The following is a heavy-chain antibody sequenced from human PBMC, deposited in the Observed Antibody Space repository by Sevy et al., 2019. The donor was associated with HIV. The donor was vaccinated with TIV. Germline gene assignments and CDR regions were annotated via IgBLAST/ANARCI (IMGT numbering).Heavy chain of an antibody. CDR3: ARGGYYYDNAAYYALDS. CDR2: IWSDGAYQ. V-gene: IGHV3-33*01. J-gene: IGHJ4*02. Sequence: GGSLRLSCAATGFTFSNYAMHWVRQAPGKGLEWVAIIWSDGAYQYHGDSVKGRFTISRDNSKNTMYLQMNNVRVEDTAVYYCARGGYYYDNAAYYALDSWGQGTLVTVSS. D-gene: IGHD3-22*01. CDR1: GFTFSNYA.